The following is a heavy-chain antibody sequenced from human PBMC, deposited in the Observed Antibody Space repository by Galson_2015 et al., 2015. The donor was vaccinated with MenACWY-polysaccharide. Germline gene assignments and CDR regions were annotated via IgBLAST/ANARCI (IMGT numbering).Heavy chain of an antibody. CDR3: ARGRGGKQLPFDY. D-gene: IGHD3-10*01. Sequence: LSLTCAVYGGSLSGHYWSWIRQSPGKGLEWIAEVHDRGSTDSNTSLKSRVTISQDTSKNQFSLHLRSVTAADTGVYFCARGRGGKQLPFDYWGQGTLVTVSS. CDR2: VHDRGST. J-gene: IGHJ4*02. V-gene: IGHV4-34*01. CDR1: GGSLSGHY.